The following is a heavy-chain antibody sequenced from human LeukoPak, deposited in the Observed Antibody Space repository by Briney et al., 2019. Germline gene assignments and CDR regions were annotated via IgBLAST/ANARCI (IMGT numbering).Heavy chain of an antibody. J-gene: IGHJ2*01. CDR3: AKGHYDSSGYPTWYFDL. V-gene: IGHV3-9*01. CDR2: MSWNRGSI. Sequence: PGGSLRLSCAASVFTFYDYAMHWVRQAPGKGLEWVSGMSWNRGSIGYADSVKGRFTISRDNAKNSLYLQMNSLRAEDTALYYCAKGHYDSSGYPTWYFDLWGRGNLVTVSS. D-gene: IGHD3-22*01. CDR1: VFTFYDYA.